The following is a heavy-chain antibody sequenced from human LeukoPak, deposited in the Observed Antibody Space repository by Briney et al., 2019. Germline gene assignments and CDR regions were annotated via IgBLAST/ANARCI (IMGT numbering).Heavy chain of an antibody. CDR3: ARHEGIAAALENWFDP. CDR2: IYYSGTT. CDR1: VASINYNSYY. V-gene: IGHV4-39*07. Sequence: SETLSLTCTVSVASINYNSYYWGWIRQPPGKGLEWIGSIYYSGTTYYKPSLKSRVTISVDTSKNQFSLKLSSVTAADTAVYYCARHEGIAAALENWFDPWGQGTLVTVSS. J-gene: IGHJ5*02. D-gene: IGHD6-13*01.